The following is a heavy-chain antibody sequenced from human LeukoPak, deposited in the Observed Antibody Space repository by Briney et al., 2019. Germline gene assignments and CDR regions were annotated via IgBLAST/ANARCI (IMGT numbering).Heavy chain of an antibody. CDR1: GYTFTTHG. Sequence: ASVTVSCKASGYTFTTHGIAWVRQAPGQGLEWMGWISAHNGNTNYAQSLQGRVTMTTDTSTNTAYMEDTSLRSDDTAVYYCARDGYFDLWGRGTLVTVSS. V-gene: IGHV1-18*01. CDR2: ISAHNGNT. J-gene: IGHJ2*01. CDR3: ARDGYFDL.